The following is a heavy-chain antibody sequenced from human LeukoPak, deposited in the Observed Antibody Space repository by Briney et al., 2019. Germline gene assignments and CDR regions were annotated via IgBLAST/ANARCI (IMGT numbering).Heavy chain of an antibody. D-gene: IGHD6-13*01. CDR1: GFTFSNFA. J-gene: IGHJ5*02. V-gene: IGHV3-23*01. CDR3: AKGAAAGKVDWFDP. Sequence: GGSLRLSCAASGFTFSNFAMMWVRQAPGTGLQWVSTITGYGATFYADSVRGRFTIFRDTSMDTLFPQMNSLGAEDTAVYYCAKGAAAGKVDWFDPWGQGTLVTVSS. CDR2: ITGYGAT.